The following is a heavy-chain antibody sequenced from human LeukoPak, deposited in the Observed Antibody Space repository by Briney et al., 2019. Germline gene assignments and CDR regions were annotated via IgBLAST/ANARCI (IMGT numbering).Heavy chain of an antibody. J-gene: IGHJ4*02. CDR1: GFTFSSYG. CDR2: ISYDGSNK. V-gene: IGHV3-30*18. D-gene: IGHD6-13*01. CDR3: AKETRREQLGLDY. Sequence: PGRSLRLSCAASGFTFSSYGMHWVRQAPGKGLEWVAVISYDGSNKYYADSVKGRFTISRDNSKNTLYLQMNSLRAEDTAVYYCAKETRREQLGLDYWGQGTLVTVCS.